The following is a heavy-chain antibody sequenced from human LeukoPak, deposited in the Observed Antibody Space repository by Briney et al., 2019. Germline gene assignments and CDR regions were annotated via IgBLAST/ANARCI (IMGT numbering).Heavy chain of an antibody. J-gene: IGHJ4*02. CDR1: GYTFTSYG. CDR3: ARGGNSGWRTPNDDY. CDR2: SSAYNGNT. D-gene: IGHD6-19*01. V-gene: IGHV1-18*01. Sequence: ASVKVSCKASGYTFTSYGISWVRQAPGQGREWMGWSSAYNGNTNYAQKLQGRVTMTTDTSTSTAYMELRSLRSDDTAVYYCARGGNSGWRTPNDDYWGQGTLVTVSS.